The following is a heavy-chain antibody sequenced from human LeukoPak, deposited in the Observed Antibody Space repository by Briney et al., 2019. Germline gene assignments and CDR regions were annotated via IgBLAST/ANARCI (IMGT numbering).Heavy chain of an antibody. Sequence: ASVKVSCKASGYTFTSYGISWVRQAPGQGLEWMGWISAYNGKTNYAQKLQGRVTMTTDTSTSTAYMELRSLRSDDTAVYYCASEYYDSSGFIPGGVWGQGTLVTVSS. CDR2: ISAYNGKT. CDR3: ASEYYDSSGFIPGGV. D-gene: IGHD3-22*01. V-gene: IGHV1-18*01. J-gene: IGHJ4*02. CDR1: GYTFTSYG.